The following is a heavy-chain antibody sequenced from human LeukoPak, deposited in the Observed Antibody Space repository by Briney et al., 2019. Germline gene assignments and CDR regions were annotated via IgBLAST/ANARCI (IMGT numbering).Heavy chain of an antibody. CDR2: ISYDGSNK. CDR3: ARPPGDY. Sequence: GGSLRLSCAASGFTFSSYGMHWVRQAPGKGLEWVAVISYDGSNKYYADSVKGRFTISRDNSKNSLYLQMNSLRAEDTAVYYCARPPGDYWGQGTLVTVSS. CDR1: GFTFSSYG. V-gene: IGHV3-30*12. J-gene: IGHJ4*02.